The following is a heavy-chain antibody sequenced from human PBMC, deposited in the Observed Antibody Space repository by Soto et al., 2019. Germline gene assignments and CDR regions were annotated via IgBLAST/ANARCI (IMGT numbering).Heavy chain of an antibody. CDR2: ISGSGST. CDR1: GFTFSDYC. V-gene: IGHV3-23*01. Sequence: LRLSCAASGFTFSDYCMSWVRQAPGKGLEWVSAISGSGSTFYADSVKGRFTISRDNSKNTLYLQMNSLRAEDTAVYYCAKDYLRWAQSWGQGTLVTSPQ. J-gene: IGHJ5*02. CDR3: AKDYLRWAQS. D-gene: IGHD1-26*01.